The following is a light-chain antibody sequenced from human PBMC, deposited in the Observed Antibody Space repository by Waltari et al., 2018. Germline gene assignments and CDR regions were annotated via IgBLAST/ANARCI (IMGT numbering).Light chain of an antibody. V-gene: IGLV2-23*02. Sequence: QSALTQPASVSGSPGQSITISCTGTSSDVGIYHLVSWYQQHPGKAPKLMIYEVSKRPSGVPRRFSGSTSVNRASLTISGLQTEDEADYYCCSYSGNRVFGAGTKVTVL. CDR3: CSYSGNRV. CDR1: SSDVGIYHL. CDR2: EVS. J-gene: IGLJ1*01.